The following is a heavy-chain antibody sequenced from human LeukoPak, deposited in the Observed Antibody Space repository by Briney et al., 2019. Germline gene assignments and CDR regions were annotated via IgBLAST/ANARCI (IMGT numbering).Heavy chain of an antibody. Sequence: SETLSLTCAVYGGSFSGYYWSWIRQPPGKGLEWIGEINHSGSTNYNPSLKSRVTISVDTSKNQFSLKLSSVTAGDTAVYYCARDKTRDDFWSGLYYYYGMDVWGQGTTVTVSS. J-gene: IGHJ6*02. CDR1: GGSFSGYY. CDR2: INHSGST. V-gene: IGHV4-34*01. CDR3: ARDKTRDDFWSGLYYYYGMDV. D-gene: IGHD3-3*01.